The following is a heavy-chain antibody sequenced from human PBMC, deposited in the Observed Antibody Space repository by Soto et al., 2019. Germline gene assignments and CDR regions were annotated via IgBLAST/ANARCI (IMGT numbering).Heavy chain of an antibody. V-gene: IGHV4-4*02. CDR3: ATLPFWIIMVVPPIPT. CDR2: IYHTGIT. J-gene: IGHJ5*01. D-gene: IGHD2-8*02. CDR1: GDSISSSFW. Sequence: SETLSLTCVFSGDSISSSFWWSWVRHSPGKGLEWIGEIYHTGITNYNPSLKSRVNISVDKSNNQFSLMLRSVTAADTAVYYCATLPFWIIMVVPPIPTCGPGNLVTVSS.